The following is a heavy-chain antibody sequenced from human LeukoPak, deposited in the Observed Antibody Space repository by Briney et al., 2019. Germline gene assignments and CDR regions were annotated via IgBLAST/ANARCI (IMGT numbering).Heavy chain of an antibody. J-gene: IGHJ4*02. V-gene: IGHV3-23*01. CDR2: ISGSGDST. CDR1: GFTFSSYS. D-gene: IGHD6-13*01. CDR3: AKSRSSGSSSSNY. Sequence: PGGSLRLSCAASGFTFSSYSMNWVRQAPGKGLEWVSVISGSGDSTYYADSVKGRFTISRDNSKNTLYLQMNSLKAEDSAVYYCAKSRSSGSSSSNYWGQGTLVTVSS.